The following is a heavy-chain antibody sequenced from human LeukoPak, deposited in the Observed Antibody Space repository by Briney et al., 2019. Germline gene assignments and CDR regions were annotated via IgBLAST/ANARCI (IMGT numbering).Heavy chain of an antibody. D-gene: IGHD1-14*01. CDR2: IGTAGDT. CDR3: ARDGDRTGSWYFDL. V-gene: IGHV3-13*01. Sequence: PGGSLRLSCVVSGFTFSSYDMHWVRQATGKGLEWVSAIGTAGDTYYPGSVKGRFTISRESAKNSLYLQMNSLRAGDTAVYYCARDGDRTGSWYFDLWGRGTLVTVSS. J-gene: IGHJ2*01. CDR1: GFTFSSYD.